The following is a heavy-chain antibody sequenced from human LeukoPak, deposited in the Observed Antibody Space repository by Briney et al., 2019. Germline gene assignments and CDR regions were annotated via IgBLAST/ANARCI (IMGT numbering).Heavy chain of an antibody. D-gene: IGHD2-2*01. CDR2: IRGSADRK. J-gene: IGHJ5*02. CDR3: ARDLGGCSTTTCYRWFDP. V-gene: IGHV3-48*03. CDR1: GFRFSSYV. Sequence: GGSLRLSCAASGFRFSSYVMTWVRQAPGKGLEWVSSIRGSADRKEYADSVKGRFTISRDNAKNSLYLQMNSLRAEDTAIYYCARDLGGCSTTTCYRWFDPWGQGTLVTVSS.